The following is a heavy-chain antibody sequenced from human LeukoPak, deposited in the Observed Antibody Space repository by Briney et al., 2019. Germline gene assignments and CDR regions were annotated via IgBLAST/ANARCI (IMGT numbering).Heavy chain of an antibody. CDR3: ASGRITMVRGVITNNPYYFDY. CDR1: GGSISSGGYY. Sequence: PSQTLSLTCTVSGGSISSGGYYWRWIRQHPGKGLEWIGYIYYSGSTYYNPSLKSRVTITVDTSKNQFSLKLSSVTAADTAVYYCASGRITMVRGVITNNPYYFDYWGQGTLVTVSS. CDR2: IYYSGST. D-gene: IGHD3-10*01. V-gene: IGHV4-31*03. J-gene: IGHJ4*02.